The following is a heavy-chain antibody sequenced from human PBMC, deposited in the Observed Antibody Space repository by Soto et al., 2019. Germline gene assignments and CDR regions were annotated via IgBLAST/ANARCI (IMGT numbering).Heavy chain of an antibody. J-gene: IGHJ5*02. Sequence: QVQLQESGPGLVKPSETLSLTCTVSGASISSNYWSWIRQPPGKGLEWIGYIYYSGSTNYNPSLKSRVTISVDTSKNQSSLKLSSVTTADTAVYYCARGGVGAIGPWGQGTLVTVSS. V-gene: IGHV4-59*01. CDR2: IYYSGST. CDR3: ARGGVGAIGP. CDR1: GASISSNY. D-gene: IGHD3-10*01.